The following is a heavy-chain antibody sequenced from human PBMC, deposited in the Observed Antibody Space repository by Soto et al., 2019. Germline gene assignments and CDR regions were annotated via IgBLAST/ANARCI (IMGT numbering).Heavy chain of an antibody. CDR2: IKSRSAGGAT. CDR3: TTENVVPRDQYHGMDV. J-gene: IGHJ6*02. Sequence: EVQLVESGGGLVKPGGSLRLSCATSGFTFTNAWMNWVRLAPGKGLEWVGRIKSRSAGGATDYAAPGKGRFSISRDESNDTLYLLMNSLRTEDTGVYYCTTENVVPRDQYHGMDVWGQGTTVTVSS. V-gene: IGHV3-15*07. CDR1: GFTFTNAW. D-gene: IGHD2-15*01.